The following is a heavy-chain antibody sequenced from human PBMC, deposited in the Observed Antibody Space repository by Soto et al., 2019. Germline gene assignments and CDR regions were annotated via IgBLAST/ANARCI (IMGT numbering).Heavy chain of an antibody. Sequence: QVQLVESGGGLVKPGGSLRLSCAASGFTFSDYYMSWIRQAPGKGLEWVSYITSSSSYTFYAVSVRGRFTISRDNAKNSLFLQMNSLRAGDTAVYYCARADHYDTSGYWKWGQGTLVTVSS. CDR2: ITSSSSYT. CDR1: GFTFSDYY. V-gene: IGHV3-11*05. CDR3: ARADHYDTSGYWK. J-gene: IGHJ4*02. D-gene: IGHD3-22*01.